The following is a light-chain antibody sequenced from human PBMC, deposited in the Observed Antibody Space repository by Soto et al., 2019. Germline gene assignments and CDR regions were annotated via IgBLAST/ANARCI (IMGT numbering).Light chain of an antibody. J-gene: IGKJ5*01. V-gene: IGKV1-27*01. Sequence: DIQMTQSPSSLSASVGDRITITCRASQDISNYLAWYQQKPGKVPKLLIYSASTLQSGVPSRFSGSGSGTDFTLIISSLQPEDVATYFCQKYNSALTVGQGTRLEIK. CDR3: QKYNSALT. CDR1: QDISNY. CDR2: SAS.